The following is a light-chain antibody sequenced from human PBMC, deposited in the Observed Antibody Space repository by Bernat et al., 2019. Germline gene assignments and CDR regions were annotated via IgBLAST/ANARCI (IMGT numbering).Light chain of an antibody. J-gene: IGKJ4*01. CDR1: QGIAKW. CDR3: QRTDSFPLT. Sequence: DIQMTQSPSSVSASIGDRVTITCRASQGIAKWLAWYQVKPGKAPKLLFYSASTLQNGVPSRFSGSGSWTDFTLTIDSLQSEDFATYYCQRTDSFPLTFGGGTAVEIK. V-gene: IGKV1-12*01. CDR2: SAS.